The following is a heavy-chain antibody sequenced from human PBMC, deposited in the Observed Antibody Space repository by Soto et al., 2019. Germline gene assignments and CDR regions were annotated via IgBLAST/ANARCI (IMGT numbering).Heavy chain of an antibody. D-gene: IGHD2-15*01. V-gene: IGHV3-74*01. J-gene: IGHJ4*02. CDR2: INTDGSDT. CDR3: VRAATRGDS. Sequence: GGSLRLSCAASGFYFSGYWMHWVRQVPGKGLVWVSRINTDGSDTLYADSVKGRFTISRDNTKNTLYLQMSSLRAEDTAIYYCVRAATRGDSWGQGTLVTVSS. CDR1: GFYFSGYW.